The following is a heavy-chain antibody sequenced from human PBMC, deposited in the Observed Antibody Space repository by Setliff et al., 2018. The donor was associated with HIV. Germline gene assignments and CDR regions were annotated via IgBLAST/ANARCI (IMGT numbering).Heavy chain of an antibody. CDR3: ARDSEWGSYIFWTFDI. V-gene: IGHV1-18*01. CDR2: ISAYNGNT. D-gene: IGHD3-3*01. CDR1: GYTFTSYG. J-gene: IGHJ3*02. Sequence: GASVKVSCKASGYTFTSYGISWVRQAPGQGLEWMGWISAYNGNTIYAQKLQGRVTMTTDTSTSTAYMELRSLRSDDTAVYYCARDSEWGSYIFWTFDIWGQGTMVTVSS.